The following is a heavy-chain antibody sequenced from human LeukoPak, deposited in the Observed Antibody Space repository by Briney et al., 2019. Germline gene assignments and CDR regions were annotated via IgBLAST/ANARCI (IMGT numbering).Heavy chain of an antibody. D-gene: IGHD2-2*01. V-gene: IGHV3-48*01. CDR2: ITSSSSAK. CDR1: GFTFSTYS. CDR3: ARDKTPTMYCSSTSCLWNFDL. J-gene: IGHJ2*01. Sequence: GGSLRLSCAASGFTFSTYSMNWVRQAPGKGLEWISYITSSSSAKYYADSVKGRFTISRDNAKNSLSLQLNSLRAEDSAVYYCARDKTPTMYCSSTSCLWNFDLWGRGTLVTVSS.